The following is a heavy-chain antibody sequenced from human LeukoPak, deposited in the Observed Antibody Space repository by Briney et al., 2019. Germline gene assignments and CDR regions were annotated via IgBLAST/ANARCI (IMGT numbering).Heavy chain of an antibody. CDR2: INPNSSGT. Sequence: ASVKVSCKASGYTSTGYYMHWVRQAPGQGLEWMGWINPNSSGTNYAQKFQGRVTMTRDTSISTAYMELSRLRSDDTAVYYCAREGLVGAIMGNWFDPWGQGTLVTVSS. J-gene: IGHJ5*02. V-gene: IGHV1-2*02. CDR3: AREGLVGAIMGNWFDP. CDR1: GYTSTGYY. D-gene: IGHD1-26*01.